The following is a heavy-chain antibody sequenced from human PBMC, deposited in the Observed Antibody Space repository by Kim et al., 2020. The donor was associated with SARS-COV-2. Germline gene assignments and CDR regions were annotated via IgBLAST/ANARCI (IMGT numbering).Heavy chain of an antibody. J-gene: IGHJ4*02. CDR3: ARGNTLDY. D-gene: IGHD2-2*02. Sequence: SGRTNTHPSLKNRVTISVDTSKNQFSLKLSSVTSANTAVEYCARGNTLDYWGQGTLVTVSS. V-gene: IGHV4-39*07. CDR2: SGRT.